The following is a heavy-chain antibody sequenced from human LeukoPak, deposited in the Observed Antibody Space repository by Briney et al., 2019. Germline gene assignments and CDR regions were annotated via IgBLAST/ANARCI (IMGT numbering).Heavy chain of an antibody. Sequence: GGSLSLSCAASGFSFSDFGMHWVRQAPGKGLEWVAFIRYDGSNKYYADFVKGRFTISRDDSKNTLYLQMNSLRAEDTAVYYCATDVHPGNNWFDPWGQGTLVTVSS. V-gene: IGHV3-30*02. J-gene: IGHJ5*02. CDR1: GFSFSDFG. CDR3: ATDVHPGNNWFDP. D-gene: IGHD1-1*01. CDR2: IRYDGSNK.